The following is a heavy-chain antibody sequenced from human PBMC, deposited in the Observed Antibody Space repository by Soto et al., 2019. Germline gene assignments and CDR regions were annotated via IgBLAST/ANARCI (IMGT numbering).Heavy chain of an antibody. J-gene: IGHJ6*02. Sequence: PGGSLRLSCAASGFTFSSYWMSWVRQAPGKGLEWVANIMQDGSDKYYVDSVKGRFTISRDNAKNSLYLQMTSLRAEDTAVYYCASKRLYFYGLDVWGQGTTVTVSS. CDR1: GFTFSSYW. CDR3: ASKRLYFYGLDV. V-gene: IGHV3-7*01. CDR2: IMQDGSDK.